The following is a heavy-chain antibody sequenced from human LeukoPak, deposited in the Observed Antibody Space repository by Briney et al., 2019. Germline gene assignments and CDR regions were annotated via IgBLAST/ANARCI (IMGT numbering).Heavy chain of an antibody. Sequence: PGGFLRLSCAASGFTFSSYGMHWVRQAPGKGLEWVAVISYDGSNKYYADSVKGRFTISRDNSKNTLYLQMNSLRAEDTAVYYCANFLFDYWGQGTLVTVSS. CDR2: ISYDGSNK. V-gene: IGHV3-30*18. CDR1: GFTFSSYG. J-gene: IGHJ4*02. CDR3: ANFLFDY.